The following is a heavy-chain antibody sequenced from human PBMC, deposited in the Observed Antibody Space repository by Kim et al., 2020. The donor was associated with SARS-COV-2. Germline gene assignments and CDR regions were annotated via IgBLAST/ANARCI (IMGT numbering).Heavy chain of an antibody. CDR2: IYYSGST. CDR3: ARDLDDYGDKHDAFDI. V-gene: IGHV4-31*03. CDR1: GGSISSGGYY. J-gene: IGHJ3*02. D-gene: IGHD4-17*01. Sequence: SETLSLTCTVSGGSISSGGYYWSWIRQHPGKGLEWIGYIYYSGSTYYNPSLKSRVTISVDTSKNQFSLKLSSVTAADTAVYYCARDLDDYGDKHDAFDIWGQGTMVTVSS.